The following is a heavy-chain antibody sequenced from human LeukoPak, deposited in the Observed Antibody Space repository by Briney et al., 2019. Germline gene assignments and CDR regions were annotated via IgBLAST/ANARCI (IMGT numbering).Heavy chain of an antibody. J-gene: IGHJ4*02. CDR1: GFTFSSYA. Sequence: PGRSLRLSCAASGFTFSSYAMHWVRQAPGKGLEWVAVISYDGSNKYYADSVKGRFTISRDNSKNTLYLQMNSLRAEDTAVYYCARDLRAGGSDDYWGQGTLVTVSS. CDR3: ARDLRAGGSDDY. CDR2: ISYDGSNK. D-gene: IGHD5-12*01. V-gene: IGHV3-30-3*01.